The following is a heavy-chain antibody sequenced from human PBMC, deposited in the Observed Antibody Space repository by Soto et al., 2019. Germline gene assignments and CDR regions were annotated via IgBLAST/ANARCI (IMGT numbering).Heavy chain of an antibody. J-gene: IGHJ4*02. CDR1: GYSFTGIG. CDR3: ARAASSAVSIFDL. CDR2: ISGYNDNT. D-gene: IGHD4-17*01. Sequence: QVQLVQSGAEVKKPGASVKVSCKASGYSFTGIGISWVRQAPGHGLEWMGWISGYNDNTNYAQQLQGRVTMTKDTSTSTAYMELKSLRSDDTAVYYCARAASSAVSIFDLWGQGTLVTVSS. V-gene: IGHV1-18*04.